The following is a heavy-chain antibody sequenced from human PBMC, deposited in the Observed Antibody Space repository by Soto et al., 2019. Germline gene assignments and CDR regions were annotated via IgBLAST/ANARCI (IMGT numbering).Heavy chain of an antibody. Sequence: GGSLRLSCAASGFTFSSYSMNWVRQAPGKGLEWVSSISSGTGYIYYADSVKGRFTISRDNAKNSLYLQMNSLRAEDTAVYYCARGTTGTGAFDIWGQGTLVTVSS. CDR2: ISSGTGYI. CDR3: ARGTTGTGAFDI. V-gene: IGHV3-21*01. D-gene: IGHD1-1*01. J-gene: IGHJ3*02. CDR1: GFTFSSYS.